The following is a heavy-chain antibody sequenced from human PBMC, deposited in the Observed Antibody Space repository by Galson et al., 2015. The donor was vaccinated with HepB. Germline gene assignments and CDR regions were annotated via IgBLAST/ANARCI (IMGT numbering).Heavy chain of an antibody. J-gene: IGHJ6*02. CDR3: ARFGSGSYYYYYGMDV. D-gene: IGHD3-10*01. CDR2: INAGNGNT. CDR1: GYTFTSYA. Sequence: SVKVSCKASGYTFTSYAMHWVRQAPGQRLEWMGWINAGNGNTKYSQKFQGRGTITRDTSASTAYMELSSLRSEDTAVYYCARFGSGSYYYYYGMDVWGQGTTVTVSS. V-gene: IGHV1-3*01.